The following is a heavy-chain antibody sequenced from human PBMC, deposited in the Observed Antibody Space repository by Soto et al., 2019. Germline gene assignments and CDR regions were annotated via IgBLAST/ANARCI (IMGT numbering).Heavy chain of an antibody. V-gene: IGHV1-69*04. D-gene: IGHD2-15*01. CDR1: GYTFTSYD. J-gene: IGHJ5*02. Sequence: SVKVSCKASGYTFTSYDINWVRQATGQGLEWMGRIIPILGIANYAQKFQGRVTITADKSTSTAYMELSSLRSEDTAVYYCARDGYCSGGSCYDIYWFDPWGQGTLVTVSS. CDR3: ARDGYCSGGSCYDIYWFDP. CDR2: IIPILGIA.